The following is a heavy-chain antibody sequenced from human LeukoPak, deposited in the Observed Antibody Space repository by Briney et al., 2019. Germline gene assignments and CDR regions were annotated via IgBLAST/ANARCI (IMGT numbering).Heavy chain of an antibody. Sequence: ASVKVSCKASGYTFTSYAMHWVRQAPGQRLEWMGWINAGNGNTKCSQKFQGRVTITRDTSASTAYMELSSLRSEDTAVYYCARGRKELLWFGELLPFDYWGQGTLVTVSS. J-gene: IGHJ4*02. CDR2: INAGNGNT. CDR1: GYTFTSYA. D-gene: IGHD3-10*01. CDR3: ARGRKELLWFGELLPFDY. V-gene: IGHV1-3*01.